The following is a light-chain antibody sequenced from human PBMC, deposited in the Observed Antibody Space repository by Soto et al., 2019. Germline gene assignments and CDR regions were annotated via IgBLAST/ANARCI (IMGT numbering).Light chain of an antibody. CDR3: QRYDSSWT. CDR1: QSVPSNF. CDR2: GVS. Sequence: EIVLTQSPGTLSLSPGERATLSCRASQSVPSNFLAWYQKKPGQAPILLIDGVSRRATGIPDRFSGSGSGTDFSLTISRLEPEDFAVYYCQRYDSSWTFGQGTKVEIK. V-gene: IGKV3-20*01. J-gene: IGKJ1*01.